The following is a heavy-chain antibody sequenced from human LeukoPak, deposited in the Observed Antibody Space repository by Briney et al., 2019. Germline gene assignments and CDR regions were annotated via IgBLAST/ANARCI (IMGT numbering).Heavy chain of an antibody. V-gene: IGHV4-39*01. CDR3: ARLYYDSSGYYQICYFDY. CDR1: GGSISSSSYY. CDR2: IYYSGSI. Sequence: SETLSLTCTVSGGSISSSSYYWGWIRQPPGKGLEWIGSIYYSGSIYYNPSLKSRVTISVDTSKNQFSLNLSSVTAADTAVYYCARLYYDSSGYYQICYFDYWGQGTLVTVSS. D-gene: IGHD3-22*01. J-gene: IGHJ4*02.